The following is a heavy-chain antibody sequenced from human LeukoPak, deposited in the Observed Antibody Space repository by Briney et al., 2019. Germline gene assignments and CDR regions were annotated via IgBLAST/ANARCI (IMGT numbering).Heavy chain of an antibody. CDR2: ILRKTDGGTT. V-gene: IGHV3-15*01. J-gene: IGHJ4*01. D-gene: IGHD3-10*01. CDR3: STDSYYL. Sequence: GGSLRLSCAASGFTFSNAWMTWVRQAPGKGLEWVGRILRKTDGGTTDYAAPVKGRFSISRDDSKNTLYLQMNSLKTEDTAVYYCSTDSYYLWGHGTLVLVSS. CDR1: GFTFSNAW.